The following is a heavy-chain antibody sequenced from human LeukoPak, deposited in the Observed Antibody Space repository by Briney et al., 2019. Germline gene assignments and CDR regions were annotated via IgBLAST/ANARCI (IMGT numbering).Heavy chain of an antibody. CDR1: GFTFDDYA. J-gene: IGHJ4*02. Sequence: GGSLRLSCAASGFTFDDYAMHWVRQAPGKGLEWVSGISWNSGSIGYADSVKGRFTISRDNAKNSLYLQMNSLRAEDTALYYCAKAANYDILTGFDYWGQGTLSPSPQ. CDR2: ISWNSGSI. D-gene: IGHD3-9*01. CDR3: AKAANYDILTGFDY. V-gene: IGHV3-9*01.